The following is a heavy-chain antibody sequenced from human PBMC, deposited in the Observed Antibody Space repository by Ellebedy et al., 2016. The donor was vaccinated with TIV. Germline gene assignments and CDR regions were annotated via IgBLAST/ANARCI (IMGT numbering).Heavy chain of an antibody. CDR2: IKQDGSEK. CDR1: GFSFSSYW. CDR3: ARDGSYGDYLYPMHAFEI. J-gene: IGHJ3*02. D-gene: IGHD4-17*01. V-gene: IGHV3-7*01. Sequence: GESLKISCAASGFSFSSYWMSWVRQAPGKGLAWVANIKQDGSEKYYVDSVKGRFTISRDNAKNSLYLQVNSLRVDDTAVYYCARDGSYGDYLYPMHAFEIWGQGTMVTVSS.